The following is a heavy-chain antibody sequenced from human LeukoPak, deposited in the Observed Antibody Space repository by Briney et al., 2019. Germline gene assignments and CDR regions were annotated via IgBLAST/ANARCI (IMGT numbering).Heavy chain of an antibody. CDR1: GGSISSYY. V-gene: IGHV4-59*01. D-gene: IGHD4-23*01. J-gene: IGHJ5*01. CDR2: VSNSGST. Sequence: SETLSLTCTVSGGSISSYYWNWIRQPPGKGLEWIGYVSNSGSTDYNPSLKSRVTISVDTSKNQISLKLSSVTAADTAVYYCARDLATVAWFDPWGQGTLVTVSS. CDR3: ARDLATVAWFDP.